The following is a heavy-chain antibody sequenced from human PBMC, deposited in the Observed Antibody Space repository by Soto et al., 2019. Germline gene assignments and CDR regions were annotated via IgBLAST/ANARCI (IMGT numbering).Heavy chain of an antibody. D-gene: IGHD2-21*01. V-gene: IGHV4-34*01. J-gene: IGHJ4*02. CDR1: GRSFSGYY. CDR2: INHNGST. Sequence: QVQLQQWGAGLLKPSETLSLTCAVYGRSFSGYYWSWIRQPPGKGLEWIGEINHNGSTNYNPSLTSRVTISVDTSKNHFSLKLSSLTAADTAVYYCARAYGGDVFDYWGQGTLVTVSS. CDR3: ARAYGGDVFDY.